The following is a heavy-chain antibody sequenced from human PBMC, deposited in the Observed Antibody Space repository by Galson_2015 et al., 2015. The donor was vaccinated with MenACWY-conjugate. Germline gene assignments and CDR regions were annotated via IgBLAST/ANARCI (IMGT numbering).Heavy chain of an antibody. CDR3: ARVGQERRTLLPNFDG. Sequence: SLRLSCAASGFNFNMYALHWIRQAPGKGLEWVAVISYDGQDKFYGDSVKGRFIILRDNSKNTVYLQMNSLRGEDTGVYFCARVGQERRTLLPNFDGWGQGTRATVSS. CDR2: ISYDGQDK. D-gene: IGHD3-22*01. J-gene: IGHJ4*02. V-gene: IGHV3-30*01. CDR1: GFNFNMYA.